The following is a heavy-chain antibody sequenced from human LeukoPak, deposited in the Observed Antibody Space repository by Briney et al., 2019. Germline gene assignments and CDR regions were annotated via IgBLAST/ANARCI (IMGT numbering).Heavy chain of an antibody. CDR3: ARQNTAVAGNWFDP. CDR2: IYPGDSDT. D-gene: IGHD6-19*01. Sequence: GASLQISCKGSGNSFTSYWIGWGHQMAGERLGWVGIIYPGDSDTRYSPSFQGQVTISADKSISTACLQWSSLKASDTAMYYCARQNTAVAGNWFDPWGQGTLVTVSS. CDR1: GNSFTSYW. J-gene: IGHJ5*02. V-gene: IGHV5-51*07.